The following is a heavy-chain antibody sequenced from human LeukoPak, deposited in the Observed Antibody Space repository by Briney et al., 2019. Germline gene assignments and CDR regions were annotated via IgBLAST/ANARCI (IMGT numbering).Heavy chain of an antibody. V-gene: IGHV1-18*01. CDR2: ISAYNGNT. Sequence: ASVKVSCKASGYTFTSYGISWVRQAPGQGLEWMGWISAYNGNTNYAQKLQGRVTMTTDTPTSTAYMELRSLRSDDTAVYYCAVVTYYYDSSGYYLPWYWGQGTLVTVSS. CDR1: GYTFTSYG. J-gene: IGHJ4*02. CDR3: AVVTYYYDSSGYYLPWY. D-gene: IGHD3-22*01.